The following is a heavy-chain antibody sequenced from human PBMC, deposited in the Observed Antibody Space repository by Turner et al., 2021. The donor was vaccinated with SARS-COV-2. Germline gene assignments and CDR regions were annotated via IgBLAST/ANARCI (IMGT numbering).Heavy chain of an antibody. V-gene: IGHV4-39*07. Sequence: QLQLQESGPGLGKPSETLSLTCAVSGGPISSSSYYWGWIRQPPGKGLEWIGSIYYSGSTNYNPSLKSRVTISVDTSKNQFSLKLRSVTAADTAVYYCARNRYDFWSGYYYSWFDPWGQGTLVTVSS. CDR3: ARNRYDFWSGYYYSWFDP. CDR2: IYYSGST. D-gene: IGHD3-3*01. CDR1: GGPISSSSYY. J-gene: IGHJ5*02.